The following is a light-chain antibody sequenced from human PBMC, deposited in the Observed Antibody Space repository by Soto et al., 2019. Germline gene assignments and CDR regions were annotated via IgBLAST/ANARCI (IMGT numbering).Light chain of an antibody. CDR3: QQSYSTPK. J-gene: IGKJ1*01. CDR2: AAS. Sequence: DIQMTQSASSLSASVGDRVTITCRASQSISSYLNWYQQKPGKAPKLLIYAASSLQSGVPSRLSASGSGTDFTLTISSLQPEDFATYYCQQSYSTPKFGQGTKVDIK. V-gene: IGKV1-39*01. CDR1: QSISSY.